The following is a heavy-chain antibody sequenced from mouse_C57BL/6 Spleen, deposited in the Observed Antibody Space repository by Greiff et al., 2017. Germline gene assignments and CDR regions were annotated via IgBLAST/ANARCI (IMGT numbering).Heavy chain of an antibody. Sequence: EVQLVESGGGLVKPGGSLKLSCAASGFTFSDYGMHWVRQAPEKGLEWVAYISSGSSTIYYADTVKGRFTISRDNAKNTLFLQMTSLRSEDTAMYYCANGYSLDDWGQGTTLTVSS. CDR3: ANGYSLDD. D-gene: IGHD2-3*01. CDR1: GFTFSDYG. J-gene: IGHJ2*01. V-gene: IGHV5-17*01. CDR2: ISSGSSTI.